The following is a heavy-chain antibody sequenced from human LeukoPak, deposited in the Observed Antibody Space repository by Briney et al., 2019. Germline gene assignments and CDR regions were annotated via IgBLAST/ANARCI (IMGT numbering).Heavy chain of an antibody. V-gene: IGHV3-9*01. CDR2: ISWNSGSI. CDR1: GFTFDDYA. J-gene: IGHJ4*02. Sequence: GGSLRLSCAASGFTFDDYAMHWVRQAPGKGLEWVSGISWNSGSIDYADSVKGRFTISRDNSKSTLYIQMNSLRAEDTAVYYCARAKPKNMVRGLIMRRESRYYFDYWGQGTLVTVSS. CDR3: ARAKPKNMVRGLIMRRESRYYFDY. D-gene: IGHD3-10*01.